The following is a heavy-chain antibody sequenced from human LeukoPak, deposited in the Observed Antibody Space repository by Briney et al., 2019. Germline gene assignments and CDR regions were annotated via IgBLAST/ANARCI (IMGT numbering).Heavy chain of an antibody. Sequence: GGSLRLSCAASGFTVSSNYMSWVRQAPGKGLEWVSVIYSGGGTYYADSVKGRFTISRDNSKNTLYLQMNSLRAEDTAVYYCARDNPGYCSSTSCYLDPWGQGTLVTVSS. CDR1: GFTVSSNY. V-gene: IGHV3-66*01. J-gene: IGHJ5*02. CDR3: ARDNPGYCSSTSCYLDP. D-gene: IGHD2-2*01. CDR2: IYSGGGT.